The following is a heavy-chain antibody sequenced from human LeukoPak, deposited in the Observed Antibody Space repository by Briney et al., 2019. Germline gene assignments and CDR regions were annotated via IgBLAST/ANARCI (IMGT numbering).Heavy chain of an antibody. CDR1: GGSISSHY. D-gene: IGHD5-12*01. CDR2: IYYSGCA. Sequence: PSETLSLTCTVSGGSISSHYWSWIRQPPGKGLEWIGYIYYSGCANYNPSLKSRVTISVDTSKNQFSLKLSSVTAADTAVYYCARDRIVATILGVYYYYGMDVWGQGTTVTVSS. V-gene: IGHV4-59*11. J-gene: IGHJ6*02. CDR3: ARDRIVATILGVYYYYGMDV.